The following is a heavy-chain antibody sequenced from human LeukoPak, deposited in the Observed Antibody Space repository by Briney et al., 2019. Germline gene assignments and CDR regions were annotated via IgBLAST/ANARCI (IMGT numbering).Heavy chain of an antibody. CDR3: ARSVDYGSAFDI. J-gene: IGHJ3*02. CDR2: IYYSGST. D-gene: IGHD4-17*01. Sequence: TLSLTCTVSGGSISSGGYYWSWIRQHPGRGLEWIGYIYYSGSTYYNPSLKSRVTISVDTSKNQFSLKLSSVTAADTAVYYCARSVDYGSAFDIWGQGTMVTVSS. CDR1: GGSISSGGYY. V-gene: IGHV4-31*03.